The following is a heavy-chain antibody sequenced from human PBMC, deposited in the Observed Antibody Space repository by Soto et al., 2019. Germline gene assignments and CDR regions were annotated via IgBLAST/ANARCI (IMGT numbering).Heavy chain of an antibody. V-gene: IGHV1-18*01. CDR2: ISAYNGNT. J-gene: IGHJ3*02. Sequence: GASVKVSCKASGYTFTSYGISWVRQAPGQGLEWMGWISAYNGNTNYAQKLQGRVTMTTDTSTSTAYIELRSLRSDDTAVYYCARENIVVVPAAIRRGAFDIWGQGTMVTVSS. CDR3: ARENIVVVPAAIRRGAFDI. CDR1: GYTFTSYG. D-gene: IGHD2-2*01.